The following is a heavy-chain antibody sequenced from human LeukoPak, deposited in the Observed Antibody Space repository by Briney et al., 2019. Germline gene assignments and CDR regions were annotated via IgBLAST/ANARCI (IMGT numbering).Heavy chain of an antibody. CDR1: GGSVSSGSYY. Sequence: SETLPLTCTVSGGSVSSGSYYWSWIRQPPGKGLEWIGYIYYSGSTNYNPSLKSRVTISVDTSRNQFSLKLSSVTAADTAVYYCARSFGSGSYFFDYWGQGTLVTVSS. CDR2: IYYSGST. J-gene: IGHJ4*02. CDR3: ARSFGSGSYFFDY. V-gene: IGHV4-61*01. D-gene: IGHD3-10*01.